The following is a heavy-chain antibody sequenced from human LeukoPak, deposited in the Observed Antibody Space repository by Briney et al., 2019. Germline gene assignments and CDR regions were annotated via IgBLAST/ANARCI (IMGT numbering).Heavy chain of an antibody. CDR2: ISAGGDAT. D-gene: IGHD4-17*01. Sequence: PGGSLRLSCAASGFTYSSYAMSWVRQAPGKGLEWVSAISAGGDATYYAGSVKGRFTISRDNSKNTLYLQMNSLRAEDTAVYYCAQAPTVTFRLFDYWGQGTLVTVSS. V-gene: IGHV3-23*01. CDR3: AQAPTVTFRLFDY. J-gene: IGHJ4*02. CDR1: GFTYSSYA.